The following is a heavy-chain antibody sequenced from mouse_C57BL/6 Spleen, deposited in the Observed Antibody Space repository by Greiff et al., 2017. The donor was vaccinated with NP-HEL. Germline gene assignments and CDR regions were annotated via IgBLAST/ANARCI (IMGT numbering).Heavy chain of an antibody. D-gene: IGHD2-2*01. CDR1: GYTFTSYW. V-gene: IGHV1-74*01. J-gene: IGHJ3*01. CDR3: AILNGYDEAWFAD. CDR2: IHPSDSDT. Sequence: VQLQQPGAELVKPGASVKVSCKASGYTFTSYWMHWVKQRPGQGLEWIGRIHPSDSDTNYNQKFKGKATLTVDKSSSPAYMQLSSLTSGDSAVYYCAILNGYDEAWFADWGQGTLVTVSA.